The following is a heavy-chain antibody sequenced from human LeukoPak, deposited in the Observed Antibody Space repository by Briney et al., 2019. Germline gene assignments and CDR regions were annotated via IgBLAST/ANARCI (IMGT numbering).Heavy chain of an antibody. J-gene: IGHJ4*02. Sequence: ASVKVSCKASGYTFTGYYMHWVRQAPGQGLEWMGWINPNSGGTNYAQKFQGRVTMTRDTSISTAYMELSRLRSDDTAVYYCARDLLPYDFWSGYPPLDYWGQGTLVTVSS. CDR2: INPNSGGT. V-gene: IGHV1-2*02. D-gene: IGHD3-3*01. CDR3: ARDLLPYDFWSGYPPLDY. CDR1: GYTFTGYY.